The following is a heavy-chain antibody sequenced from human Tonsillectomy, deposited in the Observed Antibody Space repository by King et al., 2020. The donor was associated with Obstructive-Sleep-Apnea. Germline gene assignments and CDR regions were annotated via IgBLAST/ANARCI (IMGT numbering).Heavy chain of an antibody. CDR1: GFSLSSYGVA. D-gene: IGHD2-8*01. Sequence: LTLKESGPTLVKPTQTLTLTCTFSGFSLSSYGVAVGWIRQPPGKALEWLALIYWDDDKHYSPSLKSRLTITTATSTNQVVLTMTNMDPVDTATYFCAYRIKRAGVWYTFDYWGQGTLVTVSS. CDR2: IYWDDDK. V-gene: IGHV2-5*02. J-gene: IGHJ4*02. CDR3: AYRIKRAGVWYTFDY.